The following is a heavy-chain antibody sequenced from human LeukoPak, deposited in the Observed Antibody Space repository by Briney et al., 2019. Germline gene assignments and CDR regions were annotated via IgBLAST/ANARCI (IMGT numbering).Heavy chain of an antibody. CDR3: ARAYSSSWYFS. Sequence: PSETLSLTCAVYGGSFSGYYWSWIRQPPGKGLEWIGEINHSGSTNYNPSLKSRVTISVDTSKNQFSLKLSSVTAADTAVYYCARAYSSSWYFSWGQGTLVTVSS. V-gene: IGHV4-34*01. CDR2: INHSGST. J-gene: IGHJ4*02. D-gene: IGHD6-13*01. CDR1: GGSFSGYY.